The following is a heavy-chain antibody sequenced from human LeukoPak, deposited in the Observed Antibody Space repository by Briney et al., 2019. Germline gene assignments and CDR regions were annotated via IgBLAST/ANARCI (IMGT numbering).Heavy chain of an antibody. V-gene: IGHV3-33*01. J-gene: IGHJ1*01. CDR3: ARGPSGGYYPVGYFQH. CDR2: IWYDGSNK. CDR1: GFTFSNYD. D-gene: IGHD3-22*01. Sequence: GGSLRLSCAASGFTFSNYDMHWVRQTPGKGLDWVAVIWYDGSNKYYADSVKGRFTISRDNSKNTLYLQMNSLRAEDTAVYYCARGPSGGYYPVGYFQHWGQGTLVTVSS.